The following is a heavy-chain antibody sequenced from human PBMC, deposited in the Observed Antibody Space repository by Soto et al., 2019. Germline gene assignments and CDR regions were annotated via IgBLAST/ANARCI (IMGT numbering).Heavy chain of an antibody. CDR3: AKDRVIQLLPIWPDP. J-gene: IGHJ5*02. Sequence: PGESLKISCAASGFSFNKYGMHWVRQAPGKGLEWVAYVSSDGSNQYYADSVKGRFTISRDNSKSTLFLQLDSLRVDDTAVYYCAKDRVIQLLPIWPDPWGQGTLVTVSS. V-gene: IGHV3-30*18. D-gene: IGHD2-2*01. CDR2: VSSDGSNQ. CDR1: GFSFNKYG.